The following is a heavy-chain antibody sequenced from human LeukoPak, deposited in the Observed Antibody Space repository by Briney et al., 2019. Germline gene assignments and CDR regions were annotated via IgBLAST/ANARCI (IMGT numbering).Heavy chain of an antibody. CDR3: ARLGGATSPFGY. CDR2: IYYTGNT. J-gene: IGHJ4*02. V-gene: IGHV4-59*08. D-gene: IGHD1-26*01. Sequence: KPSETLSLTCTVSGGSISSYYWSWIRQPPGKGLEWIGYIYYTGNTNYNPSLKSRVTISVDTSKNQFSLNLSSVTAVDTAIYYCARLGGATSPFGYWGQGTLVTVSS. CDR1: GGSISSYY.